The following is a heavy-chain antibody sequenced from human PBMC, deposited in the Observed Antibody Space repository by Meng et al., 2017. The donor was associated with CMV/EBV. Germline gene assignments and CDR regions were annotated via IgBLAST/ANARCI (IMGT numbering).Heavy chain of an antibody. D-gene: IGHD3-9*01. CDR1: GYTFTSYG. Sequence: SVKVSCKASGYTFTSYGISWVRQAPGQGLEWMGGIIPILGIANYAQKFQGRVTITADKSTSTAYMELSSLRSEDTAVYYCARDYTTGYYYYYGMDVWGQGTTVTVSS. J-gene: IGHJ6*02. CDR3: ARDYTTGYYYYYGMDV. CDR2: IIPILGIA. V-gene: IGHV1-69*10.